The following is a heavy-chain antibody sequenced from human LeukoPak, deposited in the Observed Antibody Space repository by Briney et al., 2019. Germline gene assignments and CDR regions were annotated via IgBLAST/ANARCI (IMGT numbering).Heavy chain of an antibody. Sequence: GSLRLSLAAPGFTLNSHSINRVPQASGKGPEGVSSISSSSSYIYYADSVKGRFTISRDNAKNSLYLQMNSLRAEDTAVYYCAKDEQWELLGAAFDIWGQGTMVTVSS. J-gene: IGHJ3*02. V-gene: IGHV3-21*01. CDR1: GFTLNSHS. CDR3: AKDEQWELLGAAFDI. D-gene: IGHD1-26*01. CDR2: ISSSSSYI.